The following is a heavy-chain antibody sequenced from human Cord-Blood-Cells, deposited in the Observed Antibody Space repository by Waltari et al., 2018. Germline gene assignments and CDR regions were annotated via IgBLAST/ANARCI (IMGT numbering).Heavy chain of an antibody. V-gene: IGHV1-69*01. J-gene: IGHJ3*02. CDR1: GGTVSSYA. CDR3: AKNVWSGYYDAFDI. D-gene: IGHD3-3*01. Sequence: QVQLVQSGAEVKKPGSSVKVSCKASGGTVSSYAISWVRQAPGQGLEWMGGIIPIFGTANYAQKFQGRVTITADESTSTAYMELSSLRSEDTAVYYCAKNVWSGYYDAFDIWGQGTMVTVSS. CDR2: IIPIFGTA.